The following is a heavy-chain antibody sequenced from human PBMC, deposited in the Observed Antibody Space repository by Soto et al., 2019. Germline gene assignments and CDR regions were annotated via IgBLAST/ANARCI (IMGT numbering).Heavy chain of an antibody. V-gene: IGHV3-33*01. D-gene: IGHD6-19*01. CDR2: IWYDGSNK. Sequence: GGSLRLSCAASGFTFSSYGMHWVRQAPGKGLEWVAVIWYDGSNKYYADSVKGRFTISRDNSKNTLYLQMNSLRAEDTAVYYCARDQGSSSGWYDAFDIWGQGTMVTVSS. CDR3: ARDQGSSSGWYDAFDI. CDR1: GFTFSSYG. J-gene: IGHJ3*02.